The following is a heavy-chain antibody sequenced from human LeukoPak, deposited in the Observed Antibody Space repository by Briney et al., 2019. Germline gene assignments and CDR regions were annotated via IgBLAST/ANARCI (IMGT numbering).Heavy chain of an antibody. Sequence: PSETLSLTCTVSGGSVSSYYWSWIRQPAGKGLEWIGRIYTSGSTNYNPSLKSRVTISVDTSKNQFSLKLSSVTAADTAVYYCASTLWSGYSDYWGQGTLVTVSS. J-gene: IGHJ4*02. CDR1: GGSVSSYY. CDR3: ASTLWSGYSDY. CDR2: IYTSGST. D-gene: IGHD3-3*01. V-gene: IGHV4-4*07.